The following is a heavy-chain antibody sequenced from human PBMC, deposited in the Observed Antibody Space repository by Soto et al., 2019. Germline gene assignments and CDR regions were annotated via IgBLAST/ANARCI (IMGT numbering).Heavy chain of an antibody. Sequence: SETLSLTCTVSGGSISSGGSYWGWIRQPPGKGLEWIGYIYYSGNTYFNPSLKSRVTLSVDTSKNQFSLNLSSVTAADTAVYYCVRYCSTTKCPFDYWGQGTLVAVSS. D-gene: IGHD2-2*01. CDR3: VRYCSTTKCPFDY. CDR1: GGSISSGGSY. J-gene: IGHJ4*02. V-gene: IGHV4-30-4*01. CDR2: IYYSGNT.